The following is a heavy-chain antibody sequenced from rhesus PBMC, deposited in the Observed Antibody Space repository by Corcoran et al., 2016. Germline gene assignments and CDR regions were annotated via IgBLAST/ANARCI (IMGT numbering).Heavy chain of an antibody. V-gene: IGHV4-65*01. CDR1: GGSISSSNW. J-gene: IGHJ4*01. Sequence: QVQLQESGRGLVKPSETLSLTCAVSGGSISSSNWWSWIRQPPGKGLEWIGYISGSSGSTYYNPSLKSRVTISTDTSKNQFSLKLSSVTAADTAVYYCARRRVGATFDYWGQGVLVTVSS. CDR3: ARRRVGATFDY. D-gene: IGHD1-44*02. CDR2: ISGSSGST.